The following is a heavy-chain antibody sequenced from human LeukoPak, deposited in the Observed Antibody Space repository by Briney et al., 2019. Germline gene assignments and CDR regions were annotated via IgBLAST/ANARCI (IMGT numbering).Heavy chain of an antibody. Sequence: GGSLRLSCTASGFTFSSYWMSWVRQAPGKGLEWVANIKQDGSEKDYVDSVKGRFTISRENAKNSLYLQMNSLRAEDTAVYYCARYCGGDCYGMDVWGQGTTVTVSS. J-gene: IGHJ6*02. CDR1: GFTFSSYW. CDR3: ARYCGGDCYGMDV. CDR2: IKQDGSEK. D-gene: IGHD2-21*01. V-gene: IGHV3-7*01.